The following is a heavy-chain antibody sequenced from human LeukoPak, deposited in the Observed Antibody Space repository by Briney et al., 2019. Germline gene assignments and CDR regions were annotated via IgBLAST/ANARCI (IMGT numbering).Heavy chain of an antibody. CDR3: AREIIEVPGSFDY. V-gene: IGHV3-11*04. D-gene: IGHD6-19*01. CDR1: GFTFSDYF. J-gene: IGHJ4*02. Sequence: KTGGSLRLSCAASGFTFSDYFISWIRQTPGKGLEWISYINSGSGYTKYYADSVKGRFTISRDNARNSVYLQMNSLRAEDTAVYYCAREIIEVPGSFDYWGQGILVTVSS. CDR2: INSGSGYTK.